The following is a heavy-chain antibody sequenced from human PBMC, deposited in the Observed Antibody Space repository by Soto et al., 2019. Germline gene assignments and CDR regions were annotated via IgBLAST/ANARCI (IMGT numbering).Heavy chain of an antibody. D-gene: IGHD3-9*01. J-gene: IGHJ1*01. CDR1: GFTFSSYA. CDR2: ISGGGDIA. V-gene: IGHV3-23*01. CDR3: AKAYKDILTAYNI. Sequence: GGSMSLSCAAAGFTFSSYAMNWIRPAPGQGLEWVSGISGGGDIAYFTDSVEGRFTISRDNPKNTLYLHMNSLRVEDTAVYYCAKAYKDILTAYNIWGQGTQVTVSS.